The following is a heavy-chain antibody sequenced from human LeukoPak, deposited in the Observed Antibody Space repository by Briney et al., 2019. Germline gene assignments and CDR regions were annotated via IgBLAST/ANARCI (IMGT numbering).Heavy chain of an antibody. Sequence: SETLSLTCTVSGGSISSGDYYWSWIRQPPGKGLEWIGYIYYSGSTYYNPSLKSRVTISVDTSKNQFSLKLSSVTAADTAVYYCARVLESMVRGHFDYWGQEPWSPSPQ. J-gene: IGHJ4*01. CDR3: ARVLESMVRGHFDY. D-gene: IGHD3-10*01. CDR1: GGSISSGDYY. CDR2: IYYSGST. V-gene: IGHV4-30-4*01.